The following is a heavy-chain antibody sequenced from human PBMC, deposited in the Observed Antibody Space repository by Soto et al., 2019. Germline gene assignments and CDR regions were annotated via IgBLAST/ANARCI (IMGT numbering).Heavy chain of an antibody. V-gene: IGHV3-21*01. J-gene: IGHJ4*02. D-gene: IGHD6-13*01. Sequence: GGSLRLSCAASGFTFTNYSMNRVRQAPGRGLEWVSSISNSSRYIYYADSMKGRFTISRDNAKNSLSLQMDSLRADDTAIYYCVRASYSSSWAYYFDSWGQGTLVTVSS. CDR3: VRASYSSSWAYYFDS. CDR2: ISNSSRYI. CDR1: GFTFTNYS.